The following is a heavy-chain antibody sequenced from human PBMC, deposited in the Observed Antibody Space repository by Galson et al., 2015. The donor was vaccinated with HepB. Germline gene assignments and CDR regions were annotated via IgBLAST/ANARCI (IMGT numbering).Heavy chain of an antibody. CDR2: IYSGGNT. V-gene: IGHV3-66*01. Sequence: SLRLSCAASGFTVSSKYVSWVRQAPGQGLEGVSVIYSGGNTYYADSVKGRFTISRDNSKNTLYLQMNSLRAEDTAVYYFARGPRACSCTSCSDYSAFWGQGALATVSS. CDR3: ARGPRACSCTSCSDYSAF. CDR1: GFTVSSKY. D-gene: IGHD2-2*01. J-gene: IGHJ4*02.